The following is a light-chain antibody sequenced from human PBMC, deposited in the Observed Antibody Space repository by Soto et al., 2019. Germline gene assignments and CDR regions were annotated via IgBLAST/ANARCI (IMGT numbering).Light chain of an antibody. CDR3: QHYNSYSEA. Sequence: DIQMTQSPSTLSASVGDRVTTTCRASQTVSSWLAWYQQKPGKAPKLLIYAASTLQSGVPSRFSGSGSGTEFTLTISSLQPDDFATYYCQHYNSYSEAFGQGTKVDIK. CDR1: QTVSSW. V-gene: IGKV1-5*01. J-gene: IGKJ1*01. CDR2: AAS.